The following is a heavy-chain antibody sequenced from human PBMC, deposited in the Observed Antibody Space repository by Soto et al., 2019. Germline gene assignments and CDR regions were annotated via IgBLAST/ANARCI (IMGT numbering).Heavy chain of an antibody. V-gene: IGHV3-11*01. CDR2: ISSTGSTI. D-gene: IGHD1-1*01. CDR1: GFTFSDYY. Sequence: SGGSLRLSCAASGFTFSDYYMSWIRQAPGKGLEWGSYISSTGSTIYYADSVKGRFTISRDNAKNSLYLQMNSLRAEDTAVYYCAKEYASPWIDHWGQGTLVTVSS. J-gene: IGHJ4*02. CDR3: AKEYASPWIDH.